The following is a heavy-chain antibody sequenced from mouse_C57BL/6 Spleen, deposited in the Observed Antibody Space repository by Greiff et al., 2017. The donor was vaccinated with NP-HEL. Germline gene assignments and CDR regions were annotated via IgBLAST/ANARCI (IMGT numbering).Heavy chain of an antibody. D-gene: IGHD2-3*01. Sequence: QVQLKQSGPGLVQPSQSLSITCTVSGFSLTSYGVHWVRQSPGKGLEWLGVIWSGGSTDYNAAFISRLSISKDNSKSQVFFKMNSLQADDTAIYYCARKNDGYYDWFAYWGQGTLVTVSA. V-gene: IGHV2-2*01. CDR1: GFSLTSYG. CDR2: IWSGGST. CDR3: ARKNDGYYDWFAY. J-gene: IGHJ3*01.